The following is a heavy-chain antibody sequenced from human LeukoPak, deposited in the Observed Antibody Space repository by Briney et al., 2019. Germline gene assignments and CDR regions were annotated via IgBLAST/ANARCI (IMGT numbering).Heavy chain of an antibody. CDR3: TRQSSGGLERQVDY. D-gene: IGHD1-1*01. CDR1: GFTFSGSA. J-gene: IGHJ4*02. V-gene: IGHV3-73*01. Sequence: EGSLRLSCAASGFTFSGSAMHWVRQASGKGLEWVGRIRSKANSYATAYAASVKGRFTISRDDSKNTAYLQMNSLKTEDTAVYYCTRQSSGGLERQVDYWGQGTLVTVSS. CDR2: IRSKANSYAT.